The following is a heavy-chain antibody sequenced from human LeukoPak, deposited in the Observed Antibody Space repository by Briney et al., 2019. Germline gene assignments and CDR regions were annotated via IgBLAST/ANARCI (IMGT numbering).Heavy chain of an antibody. J-gene: IGHJ4*02. V-gene: IGHV1-69*04. CDR2: IIPILGIA. D-gene: IGHD6-13*01. CDR1: GGTSSSYA. Sequence: SVKVSCKASGGTSSSYAISWVRQAPGQGLEWMGRIIPILGIANYAQKFQGRVTITADKSTSTAYMELSSLRSEDTAVYYCARDPRGIAAAGTPEYWGQGTLVTVSS. CDR3: ARDPRGIAAAGTPEY.